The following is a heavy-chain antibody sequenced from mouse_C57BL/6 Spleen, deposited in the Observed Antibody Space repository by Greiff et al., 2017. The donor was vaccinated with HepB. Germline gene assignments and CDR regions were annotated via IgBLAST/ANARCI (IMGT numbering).Heavy chain of an antibody. CDR2: IDPSDSYT. CDR1: GYTFTSYW. CDR3: ARRCSTNYYAMDY. V-gene: IGHV1-69*01. Sequence: VQLQQPGAELVMPGASVKLSCKASGYTFTSYWMHWVKQRPGQGLEWIGEIDPSDSYTNYNQKFKGKSTLTVDKSSSTAYMQHSSLTSEDSAVYYCARRCSTNYYAMDYWGQGTSVTVSS. J-gene: IGHJ4*01. D-gene: IGHD1-1*01.